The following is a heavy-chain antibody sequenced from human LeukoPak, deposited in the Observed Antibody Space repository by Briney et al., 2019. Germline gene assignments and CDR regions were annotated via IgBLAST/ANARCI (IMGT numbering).Heavy chain of an antibody. CDR1: GFTFSSYA. J-gene: IGHJ4*02. CDR2: ISGSGGST. V-gene: IGHV3-23*01. D-gene: IGHD6-13*01. Sequence: PGGSLRLSCAASGFTFSSYAMSRVRQAPGKGLELVSAISGSGGSTYYADSVKGRFTISRDNSKNTLYLQMNSLRAEDTAVYYCAKDHWYSSSWYDYWGQGTLVTVSS. CDR3: AKDHWYSSSWYDY.